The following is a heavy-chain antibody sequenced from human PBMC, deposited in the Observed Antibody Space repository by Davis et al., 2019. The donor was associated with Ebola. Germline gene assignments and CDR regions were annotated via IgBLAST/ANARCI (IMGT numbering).Heavy chain of an antibody. CDR1: GFTFSGSA. V-gene: IGHV3-73*01. Sequence: GESLKISCAASGFTFSGSAMHWVRQASGKGLEWVGRIRSKANSYATAYAASVKGRFTISRDDSKNTAYLQMNSLRAEDTAVYYCAREIDSSDDYWGQGTLVTVSS. J-gene: IGHJ4*02. CDR2: IRSKANSYAT. CDR3: AREIDSSDDY. D-gene: IGHD3-22*01.